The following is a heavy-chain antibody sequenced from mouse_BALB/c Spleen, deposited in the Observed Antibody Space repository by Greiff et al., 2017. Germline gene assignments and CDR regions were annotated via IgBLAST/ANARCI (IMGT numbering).Heavy chain of an antibody. Sequence: VQLQQSGPGLVAPSQSLSITCTVSGFSLTDYGVSWIRQPPGKGLEWLGVIWGGGSTYYNSALKSRLSISKDNSKSQVFLKMNSLQTDDTAMYYCAKHLYYSHDGKMAYWGQGTLVTVSA. J-gene: IGHJ3*01. CDR3: AKHLYYSHDGKMAY. V-gene: IGHV2-6-5*01. CDR2: IWGGGST. CDR1: GFSLTDYG. D-gene: IGHD2-14*01.